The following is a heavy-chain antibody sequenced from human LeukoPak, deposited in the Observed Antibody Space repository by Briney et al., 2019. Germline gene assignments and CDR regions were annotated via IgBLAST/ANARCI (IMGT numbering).Heavy chain of an antibody. CDR1: GGSVSSGSYY. Sequence: PSETLSLTCTVSGGSVSSGSYYWTWIRQPPGRGLEWIGYIDYSGSTNYNPSLKSRVTISVETSKNQFSLKVSFVTAAGTAVYYCARDYYYYYMDVWGKGTTVTVAS. V-gene: IGHV4-61*01. J-gene: IGHJ6*03. CDR3: ARDYYYYYMDV. CDR2: IDYSGST.